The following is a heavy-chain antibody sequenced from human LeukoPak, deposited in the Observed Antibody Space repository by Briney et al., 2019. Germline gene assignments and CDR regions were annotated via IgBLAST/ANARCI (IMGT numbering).Heavy chain of an antibody. CDR2: ISSSSSYI. V-gene: IGHV3-21*05. J-gene: IGHJ4*02. Sequence: PGGSLRLSCAASGFTFSSYSMNWVRQAPGKGLEWVSYISSSSSYIYYADSVKGRFTISRDNAKNSLYLQMNSLRAEDTAVYYCARGGAPAVAAFDYWGQGTLVTVSS. CDR1: GFTFSSYS. D-gene: IGHD2-15*01. CDR3: ARGGAPAVAAFDY.